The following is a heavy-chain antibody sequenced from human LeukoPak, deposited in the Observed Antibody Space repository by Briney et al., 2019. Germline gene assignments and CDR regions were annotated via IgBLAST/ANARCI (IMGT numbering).Heavy chain of an antibody. V-gene: IGHV4-34*01. D-gene: IGHD5-18*01. Sequence: SETLSLTCAVYGGSFSGYYWSWIRQPPGKGLEWIGEINHSGSTNYNPSLKSRVTISVDTSKNQFSLKLSSVTAADTAVYYCARGGYSYGYDYWGQGTLVTVSS. CDR2: INHSGST. CDR1: GGSFSGYY. CDR3: ARGGYSYGYDY. J-gene: IGHJ4*02.